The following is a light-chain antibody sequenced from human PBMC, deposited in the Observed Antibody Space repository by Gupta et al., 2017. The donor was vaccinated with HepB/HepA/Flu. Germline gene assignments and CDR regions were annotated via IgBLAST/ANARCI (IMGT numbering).Light chain of an antibody. CDR2: DTS. V-gene: IGKV3-11*01. J-gene: IGKJ4*01. CDR1: QSISDY. Sequence: EIVLTQSPATLSLSPGERATLSCRASQSISDYLACYQQKPGQPPRLLIYDTSNRATGIPARFSGSASATDFTLTISMRDPEDFAIYYSQQRSIWPLTFGGGTKVEIK. CDR3: QQRSIWPLT.